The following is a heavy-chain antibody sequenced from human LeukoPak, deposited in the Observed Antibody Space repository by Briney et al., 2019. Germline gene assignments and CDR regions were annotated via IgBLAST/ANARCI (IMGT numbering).Heavy chain of an antibody. J-gene: IGHJ4*02. V-gene: IGHV3-30*02. CDR3: AKARMRQQLADY. Sequence: GGSLRLSCAASGFTFSSYGMHWVRQAPGKGLEWVAFIRYDGSNKYYADSVKGRFTISRDNSKNTLYLQMNSLRAEDTAVYYCAKARMRQQLADYWGQGTLVAVSS. D-gene: IGHD6-13*01. CDR1: GFTFSSYG. CDR2: IRYDGSNK.